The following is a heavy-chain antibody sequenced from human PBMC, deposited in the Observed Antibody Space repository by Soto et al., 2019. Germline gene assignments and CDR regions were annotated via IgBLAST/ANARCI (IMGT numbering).Heavy chain of an antibody. Sequence: ASVKVSCKVSGYTLTELSMHWVRQAPGKGLEWMGGFDPEDGETIYAQKFQGRVTMTEDTSTDTAYMELSSLRSEDTAVYYCALCSGSYTQVNYYYYGMDVWGQGTTVTVSS. CDR3: ALCSGSYTQVNYYYYGMDV. J-gene: IGHJ6*02. V-gene: IGHV1-24*01. CDR2: FDPEDGET. CDR1: GYTLTELS. D-gene: IGHD3-10*02.